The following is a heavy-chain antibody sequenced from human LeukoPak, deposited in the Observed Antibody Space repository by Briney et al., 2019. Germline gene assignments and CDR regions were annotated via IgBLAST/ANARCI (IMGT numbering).Heavy chain of an antibody. Sequence: ASVRVSCKASGYTFTGYYMHWVRQAPGQGLEWMGWINPNSGGTNYAQKFQGWVTITRDTSISTAYMELSRLRSDDTAVYYCARGLAAAGWPTDYWGQGTLVTVSS. V-gene: IGHV1-2*04. CDR3: ARGLAAAGWPTDY. CDR2: INPNSGGT. CDR1: GYTFTGYY. J-gene: IGHJ4*02. D-gene: IGHD6-13*01.